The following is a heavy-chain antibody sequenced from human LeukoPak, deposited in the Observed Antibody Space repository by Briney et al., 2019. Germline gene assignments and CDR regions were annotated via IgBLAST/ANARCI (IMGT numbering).Heavy chain of an antibody. Sequence: GGSLRLSCAASGFTFSSYSMNWVRQAPGKGLEWVSYISSSSSTIYYADSVKGRFTISRDNAKNSLYLQMNSLRAEDTAVYYCARDDVRVGATYVYWGQETLVTVSS. D-gene: IGHD1-26*01. CDR1: GFTFSSYS. CDR2: ISSSSSTI. CDR3: ARDDVRVGATYVY. V-gene: IGHV3-48*01. J-gene: IGHJ4*02.